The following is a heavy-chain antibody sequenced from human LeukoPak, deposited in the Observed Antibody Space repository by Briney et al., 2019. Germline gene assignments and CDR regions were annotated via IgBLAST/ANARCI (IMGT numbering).Heavy chain of an antibody. CDR1: RFTFGSYG. J-gene: IGHJ4*02. D-gene: IGHD2-2*01. Sequence: GGSLRLSCAASRFTFGSYGMTWVRQAPGKGLEWVAVISYDGSNKYYADSVKGRFTISRDNSKNTLYLQMNSLRAEDTAVYYCARSYCSSTSCYPFDYWGQGTLVTVSS. CDR3: ARSYCSSTSCYPFDY. CDR2: ISYDGSNK. V-gene: IGHV3-30*03.